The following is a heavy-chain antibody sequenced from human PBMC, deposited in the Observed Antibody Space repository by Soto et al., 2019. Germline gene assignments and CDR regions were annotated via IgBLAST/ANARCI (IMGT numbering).Heavy chain of an antibody. V-gene: IGHV3-30-3*01. J-gene: IGHJ4*02. CDR1: GFTFSSYA. Sequence: QPGGSLRLSCAASGFTFSSYAMHWVRQAPGKGLEWVAVISYDGSNKYYADSVKGRFTISRDNSKNTLYLQMNSLRAEDTAVYHCARGVWGSYRRRGLLPADYWGQGTLVTVSS. CDR3: ARGVWGSYRRRGLLPADY. D-gene: IGHD3-16*02. CDR2: ISYDGSNK.